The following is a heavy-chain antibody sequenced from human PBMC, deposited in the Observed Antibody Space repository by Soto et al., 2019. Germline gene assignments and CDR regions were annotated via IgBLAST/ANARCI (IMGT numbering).Heavy chain of an antibody. CDR2: IIPIFGTA. CDR3: ASLLGITGTFHYYYGMDV. D-gene: IGHD1-7*01. Sequence: GASVKVSCKASGGTFSSYAISWVRQAPGQGLEWMGGIIPIFGTANYAQKFQGRVTITADESTSTAYMELSILRSEDTAVYYCASLLGITGTFHYYYGMDVWGQGTTVTVSS. J-gene: IGHJ6*02. V-gene: IGHV1-69*13. CDR1: GGTFSSYA.